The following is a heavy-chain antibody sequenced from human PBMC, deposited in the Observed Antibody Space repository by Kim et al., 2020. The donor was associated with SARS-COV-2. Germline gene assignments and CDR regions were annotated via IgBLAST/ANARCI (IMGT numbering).Heavy chain of an antibody. D-gene: IGHD6-19*01. J-gene: IGHJ3*02. CDR3: AKARIAVAAHDAFDI. V-gene: IGHV3-30*02. Sequence: DSVKGRFTISRDNSKNTLYLQMNSLGAEDTAVYYCAKARIAVAAHDAFDIWGQGTMVTVSS.